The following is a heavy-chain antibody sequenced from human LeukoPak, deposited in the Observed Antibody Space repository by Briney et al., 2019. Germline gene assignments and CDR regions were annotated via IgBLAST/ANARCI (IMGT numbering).Heavy chain of an antibody. Sequence: GGSLRLSCAASGFTFSSYAMHWVRQAPGKGLEWVAVISYDGSNKYYADSVKVRFTISRDNSRNTLYLQMNSLRAEDTAVYYCAKDRSDGYFDSWGQGTLVTVSS. V-gene: IGHV3-30-3*01. CDR1: GFTFSSYA. J-gene: IGHJ4*02. CDR2: ISYDGSNK. CDR3: AKDRSDGYFDS. D-gene: IGHD6-19*01.